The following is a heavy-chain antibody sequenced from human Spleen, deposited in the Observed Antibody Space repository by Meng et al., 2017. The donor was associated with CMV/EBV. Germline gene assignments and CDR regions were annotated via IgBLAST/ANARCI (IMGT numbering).Heavy chain of an antibody. CDR1: GFSLSTSGMG. D-gene: IGHD2-15*01. J-gene: IGHJ4*02. V-gene: IGHV2-5*02. CDR2: IYWDDDK. Sequence: SGFSLSTSGMGVGWIRQPPGTALEWLALIYWDDDKRYSPSLKSRLTITKDTSKNQVVLTMTNMDPVDTATYYCAYRDYCSGGTCTFDYWGQGTLVTVSS. CDR3: AYRDYCSGGTCTFDY.